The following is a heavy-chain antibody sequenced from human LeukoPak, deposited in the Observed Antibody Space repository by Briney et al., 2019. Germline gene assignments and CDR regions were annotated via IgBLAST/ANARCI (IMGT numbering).Heavy chain of an antibody. Sequence: GGSLRLSCAGSGFTFSSYAMRWVRQAPGKGLEWVSAISGSGGSTYYADSVKGRFTISRDNSKNTLYLQMNSLRAEDTAVYYCAKAVAGSSFDYWGQGTLVTVSS. CDR1: GFTFSSYA. J-gene: IGHJ4*02. CDR2: ISGSGGST. V-gene: IGHV3-23*01. D-gene: IGHD6-19*01. CDR3: AKAVAGSSFDY.